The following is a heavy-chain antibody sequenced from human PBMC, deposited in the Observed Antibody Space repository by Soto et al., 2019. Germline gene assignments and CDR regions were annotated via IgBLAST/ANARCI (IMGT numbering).Heavy chain of an antibody. J-gene: IGHJ4*02. Sequence: GGSLRLSCAASGFTFSSYAMSCVRQAPGKGLEWVSAISGSGGSTYYADSVKGRFTISRDNSKNTLYLQMNSLRAEDTAVYYCVKGRGVAITAFDYWGQGTLVSVSS. CDR3: VKGRGVAITAFDY. CDR1: GFTFSSYA. CDR2: ISGSGGST. V-gene: IGHV3-23*01. D-gene: IGHD3-22*01.